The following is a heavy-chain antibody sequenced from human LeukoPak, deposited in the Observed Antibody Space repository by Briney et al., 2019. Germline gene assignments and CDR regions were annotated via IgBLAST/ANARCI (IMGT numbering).Heavy chain of an antibody. CDR3: ARGRAPGYYDSSGYYLY. D-gene: IGHD3-22*01. CDR2: INPNSGGT. Sequence: ASVKVSCKASGYTFTGYYMHWVRQAPGQGLEWMGWINPNSGGTNYAQKFQGRVTMTRDTSISTACMELSRLRSDDTAVYYCARGRAPGYYDSSGYYLYWGQGTLVTVSS. CDR1: GYTFTGYY. V-gene: IGHV1-2*02. J-gene: IGHJ4*02.